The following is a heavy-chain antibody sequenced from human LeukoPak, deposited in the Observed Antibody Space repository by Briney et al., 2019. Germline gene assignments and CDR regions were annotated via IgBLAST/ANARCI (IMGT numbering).Heavy chain of an antibody. CDR1: GYTFTSYW. CDR2: IYPGDSDT. D-gene: IGHD3-3*01. V-gene: IGHV5-51*01. CDR3: ARHFSTYVSRSFGVVYYIDY. Sequence: KVSCKASGYTFTSYWIGWVRQMPGKGLEWMGIIYPGDSDTRYSPSFQGQVTISADKSISTAYLQWSSLKASDTAMYYCARHFSTYVSRSFGVVYYIDYWGQGTLVTVSS. J-gene: IGHJ4*02.